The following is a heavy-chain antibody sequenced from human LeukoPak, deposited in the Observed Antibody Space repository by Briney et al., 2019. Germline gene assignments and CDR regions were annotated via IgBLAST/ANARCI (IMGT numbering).Heavy chain of an antibody. Sequence: GGSLRLSCAASGFNFSSYAMSWVRQAPGKGLEWVSGISGSGGRTYYADSVKGRFTISRDNSRNSLYLQMNSLRTEDTAFYYCTKDLKGFSYGNDPMDWGQGTLVTVSS. V-gene: IGHV3-23*01. CDR1: GFNFSSYA. J-gene: IGHJ4*02. CDR3: TKDLKGFSYGNDPMD. CDR2: ISGSGGRT. D-gene: IGHD5-18*01.